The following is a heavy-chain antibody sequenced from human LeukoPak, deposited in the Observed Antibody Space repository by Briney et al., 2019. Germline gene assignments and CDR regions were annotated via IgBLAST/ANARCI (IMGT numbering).Heavy chain of an antibody. CDR3: ATSTVAKYDY. CDR1: GFTVSSNY. CDR2: ISGSGDST. J-gene: IGHJ4*02. Sequence: GGSLRLSCAASGFTVSSNYMSWVRQAPGKGLEWVSAISGSGDSTLNADSVKGRFTISRDNSKNTLYLQMNSLRAEDTALYYCATSTVAKYDYWGQGTLVAVSS. V-gene: IGHV3-23*01. D-gene: IGHD4-11*01.